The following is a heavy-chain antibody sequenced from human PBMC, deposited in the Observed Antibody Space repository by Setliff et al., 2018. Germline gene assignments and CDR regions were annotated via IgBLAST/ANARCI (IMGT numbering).Heavy chain of an antibody. CDR2: TIPMFGSA. CDR3: AREGVDIRSSTDYRYYMDV. CDR1: GGTFRSYG. Sequence: SVKVSCKASGGTFRSYGTSWVRQAPGQGLEWMGGTIPMFGSANYAQKFQGRVTIITDEFTGTAYMELSSLRTEDTAVYYCAREGVDIRSSTDYRYYMDVWGKGTTVTAP. J-gene: IGHJ6*03. D-gene: IGHD5-12*01. V-gene: IGHV1-69*05.